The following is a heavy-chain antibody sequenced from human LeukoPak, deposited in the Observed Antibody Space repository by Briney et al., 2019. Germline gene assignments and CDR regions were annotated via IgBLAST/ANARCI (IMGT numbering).Heavy chain of an antibody. J-gene: IGHJ4*02. V-gene: IGHV3-30*18. CDR1: GFTFNSYG. Sequence: GSLRLSCAASGFTFNSYGIHWVRQAPGKGLEWVAVMSYDGSNKYYADSVKGRFTVSRDNSKNTLYLQMNSLRPEDTALYYCAKEGSAIAVVGTYFDYWGQGTLVTVSS. D-gene: IGHD6-19*01. CDR3: AKEGSAIAVVGTYFDY. CDR2: MSYDGSNK.